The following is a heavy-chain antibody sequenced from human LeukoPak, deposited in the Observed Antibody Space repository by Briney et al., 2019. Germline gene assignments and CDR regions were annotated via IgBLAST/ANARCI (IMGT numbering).Heavy chain of an antibody. CDR1: GGSFSGYY. CDR2: TNPSGST. V-gene: IGHV4-34*01. Sequence: SETLSLTCAVYGGSFSGYYWTWIRQSPGKGLEWIGETNPSGSTYYNPSLKSRLTISRDTSKNQFSLRLSSVTAADTAVYYCARGRQEISMILVVMTGVSYYLDVWGIGTTVTVS. CDR3: ARGRQEISMILVVMTGVSYYLDV. D-gene: IGHD3-22*01. J-gene: IGHJ6*03.